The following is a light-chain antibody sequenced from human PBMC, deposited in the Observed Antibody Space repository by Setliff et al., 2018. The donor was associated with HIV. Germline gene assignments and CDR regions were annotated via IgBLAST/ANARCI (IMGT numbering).Light chain of an antibody. CDR2: EVT. Sequence: QSALAQPASVSGSPGQSISISCTGTSSDVGGYNHVSWYQQEPDRAPKLMIYEVTNRPSGVSNRFSGSKSGNTASLTISGLQAEDEADYYCTSFTTTGAYGFGTGTKV. CDR1: SSDVGGYNH. CDR3: TSFTTTGAYG. J-gene: IGLJ1*01. V-gene: IGLV2-14*01.